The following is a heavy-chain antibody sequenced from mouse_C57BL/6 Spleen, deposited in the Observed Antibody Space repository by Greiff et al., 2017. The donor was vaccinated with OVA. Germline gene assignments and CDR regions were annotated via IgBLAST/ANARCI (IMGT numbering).Heavy chain of an antibody. CDR1: GYTFTSYW. D-gene: IGHD1-1*01. Sequence: VQLQQPGAELVKPGASVKLSCKASGYTFTSYWMHWVKQRPGQGLEWIGMIHPNSGSTNYNEKFKSKATLTVAKSSSTAYMQLSSLTAEDSAVYYCARRYYGSRGYFDVWGTGTTVTVSS. J-gene: IGHJ1*03. V-gene: IGHV1-64*01. CDR3: ARRYYGSRGYFDV. CDR2: IHPNSGST.